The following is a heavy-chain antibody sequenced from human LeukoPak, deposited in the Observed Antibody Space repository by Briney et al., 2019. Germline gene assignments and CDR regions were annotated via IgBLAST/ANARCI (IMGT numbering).Heavy chain of an antibody. J-gene: IGHJ3*02. CDR1: GGSISSYY. V-gene: IGHV4-59*12. CDR3: ARVLTIFGVVEHAFDI. D-gene: IGHD3-3*01. CDR2: IYHSGST. Sequence: PSETLSLTCTVSGGSISSYYWSWIRQPPGKGLEWIGYIYHSGSTYYNPSLKSRVTISVDRSENQFSLKLSSVTAADTALYYCARVLTIFGVVEHAFDIWGQGTMVTVSS.